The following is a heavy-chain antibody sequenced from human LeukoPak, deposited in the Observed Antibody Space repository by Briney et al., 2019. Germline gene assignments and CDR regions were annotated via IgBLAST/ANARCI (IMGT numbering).Heavy chain of an antibody. V-gene: IGHV4-59*01. CDR2: IHYSGST. Sequence: SETLSLTCTVSGGSISSYYWSWIRQPPGKGLEWIGYIHYSGSTNYNPSLKSRVTISVDTSKNQFSPKLSSVTAADTAVYYCARYRYYYGSGSYYQYFDYWGQGTLVTVSS. CDR3: ARYRYYYGSGSYYQYFDY. CDR1: GGSISSYY. D-gene: IGHD3-10*01. J-gene: IGHJ4*02.